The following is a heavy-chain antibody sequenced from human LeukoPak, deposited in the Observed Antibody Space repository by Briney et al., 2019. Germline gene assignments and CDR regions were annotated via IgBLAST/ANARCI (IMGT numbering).Heavy chain of an antibody. D-gene: IGHD6-19*01. CDR1: GYTFTTYD. CDR3: ARVAGSIDY. Sequence: GASVKVSCKASGYTFTTYDINWVRQATGQGLEWMGWMNPNSGYTGYAQKFQGRVTITRDTSISTAYMELSSLRYEDTAVYYCARVAGSIDYWGQGTLVTVSS. V-gene: IGHV1-8*03. CDR2: MNPNSGYT. J-gene: IGHJ4*02.